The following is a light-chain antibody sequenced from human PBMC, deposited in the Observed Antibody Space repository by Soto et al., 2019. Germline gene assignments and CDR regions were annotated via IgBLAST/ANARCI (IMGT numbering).Light chain of an antibody. CDR2: WAS. CDR1: QSVLYSSNNKNY. Sequence: DIVMTQSPDSLPGHLGVRAHITCKHSQSVLYSSNNKNYLAWYQQKPGQPPKLLIYWASTRESGVPDRFSGSGSGTDFTLTISSLQAEDVAVYYCQQYYSTPWTFGQGTKVDIK. CDR3: QQYYSTPWT. J-gene: IGKJ1*01. V-gene: IGKV4-1*01.